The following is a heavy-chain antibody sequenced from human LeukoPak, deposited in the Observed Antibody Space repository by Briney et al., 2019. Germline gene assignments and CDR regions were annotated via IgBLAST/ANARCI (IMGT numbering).Heavy chain of an antibody. Sequence: SETLSLTCTVSGGSISSYYWSWIRQPPGKGLEWIGYIYYSGSTNYNPSLKSRVTISVDTSKNQFSLKLSSVTAADTAVYYCARDQTYYYDSSGYPYYYGMDVWVQGTTVTVSS. CDR3: ARDQTYYYDSSGYPYYYGMDV. CDR1: GGSISSYY. D-gene: IGHD3-22*01. V-gene: IGHV4-59*01. J-gene: IGHJ6*02. CDR2: IYYSGST.